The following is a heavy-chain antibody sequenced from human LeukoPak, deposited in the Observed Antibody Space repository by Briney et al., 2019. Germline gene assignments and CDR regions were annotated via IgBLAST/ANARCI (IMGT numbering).Heavy chain of an antibody. D-gene: IGHD6-13*01. Sequence: QAGGSLRLSCVAPGFTFKSYGMHWVRQAPGKGLEWVAIIWYDGSNKYYADFVKGRFTTSRDNSKNTLYLQMNSLRADDTAVYYCARVSGYSGTWYVDYWGQGTLVTVSS. CDR2: IWYDGSNK. CDR3: ARVSGYSGTWYVDY. CDR1: GFTFKSYG. J-gene: IGHJ4*02. V-gene: IGHV3-33*01.